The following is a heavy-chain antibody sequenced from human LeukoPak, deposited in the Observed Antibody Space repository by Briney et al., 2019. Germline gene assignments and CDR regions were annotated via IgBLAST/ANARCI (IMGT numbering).Heavy chain of an antibody. CDR2: IYSGGST. V-gene: IGHV3-53*01. CDR3: AKDLRVAGFDY. J-gene: IGHJ4*02. D-gene: IGHD2-15*01. CDR1: GFTVSSNY. Sequence: GGSLRLSCAASGFTVSSNYMSWVRQAPGKGLEWVSVIYSGGSTYYADSVKGRFTISRDNSKNTLYLQMNSLRAEDTAVYYCAKDLRVAGFDYWGQGTLVTVSS.